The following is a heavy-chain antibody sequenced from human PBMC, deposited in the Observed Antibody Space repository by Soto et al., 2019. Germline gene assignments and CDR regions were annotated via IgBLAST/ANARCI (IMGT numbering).Heavy chain of an antibody. Sequence: QVQLVQSGAEVKKPGSSVKVSCKASGDTFRNYAISWVRQAPGQGLEWTGGIIPMFGTANYAQKFQGRVTIIADESTSTAYMELSSLRSEDTAVYYCAVSIAAPLHYYYLDYWGQGTLVTVSS. CDR3: AVSIAAPLHYYYLDY. CDR1: GDTFRNYA. D-gene: IGHD6-6*01. V-gene: IGHV1-69*01. CDR2: IIPMFGTA. J-gene: IGHJ4*02.